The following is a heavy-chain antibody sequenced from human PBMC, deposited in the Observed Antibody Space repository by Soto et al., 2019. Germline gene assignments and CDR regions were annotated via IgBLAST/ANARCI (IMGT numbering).Heavy chain of an antibody. Sequence: QLQLQESGPGLVKPSETLSLTCTVSGGSISSSYYWGWIRQPPGKGLEWIGSIYYSGSTYYSPSLKSRVTISVDTSKNQFSLKLRSVTAADTAVYYCARHSDIAVAPAGNWFDPWGQGTPVTVSS. CDR2: IYYSGST. J-gene: IGHJ5*02. CDR1: GGSISSSYY. D-gene: IGHD6-19*01. V-gene: IGHV4-39*01. CDR3: ARHSDIAVAPAGNWFDP.